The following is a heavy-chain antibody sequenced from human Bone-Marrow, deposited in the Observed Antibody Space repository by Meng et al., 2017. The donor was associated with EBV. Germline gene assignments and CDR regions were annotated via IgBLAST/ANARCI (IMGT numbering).Heavy chain of an antibody. V-gene: IGHV4-4*02. CDR1: GASISGSNW. CDR3: ARGNAYNVPSFDY. Sequence: QVQLQGPGPGLVKPSGTRSLTCAVSGASISGSNWWSWVRQPPGKGLEWIGEIWHGGNTNYNPSLKSRVTISVDKSGNQFSLNLNSVTAADTAVYYCARGNAYNVPSFDYWGQGTLVTVSS. CDR2: IWHGGNT. J-gene: IGHJ4*02. D-gene: IGHD5-24*01.